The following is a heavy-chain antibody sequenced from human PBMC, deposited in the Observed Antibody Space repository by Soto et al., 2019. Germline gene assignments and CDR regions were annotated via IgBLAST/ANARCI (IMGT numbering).Heavy chain of an antibody. CDR1: GFTFSYYY. CDR2: IGSSGSTI. D-gene: IGHD3-3*01. Sequence: PGGSLRLSCAASGFTFSYYYMSWIRQAPGKGLERVSYIGSSGSTIYYADSVKGRFTISRDNAKNSLYLQMNSLRAEDTAVYYCARDLGGITIFGVAASGNDAFDIWGQGTMVTVSS. J-gene: IGHJ3*02. V-gene: IGHV3-11*01. CDR3: ARDLGGITIFGVAASGNDAFDI.